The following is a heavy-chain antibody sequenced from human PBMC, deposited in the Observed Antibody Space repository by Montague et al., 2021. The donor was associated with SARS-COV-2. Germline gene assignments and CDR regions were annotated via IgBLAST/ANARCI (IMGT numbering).Heavy chain of an antibody. D-gene: IGHD3-22*01. Sequence: SETLSLTCTVSGGSISSSTYYWGWIRQPPGKGLEWIGSIYYSGSTYYNPSLKSRVTIFVDTSKNQFSLKLSSVTAADTAVYYCASLTYYYDSSGSDAFDIWGQGTMVTVSS. J-gene: IGHJ3*02. CDR2: IYYSGST. CDR3: ASLTYYYDSSGSDAFDI. CDR1: GGSISSSTYY. V-gene: IGHV4-39*01.